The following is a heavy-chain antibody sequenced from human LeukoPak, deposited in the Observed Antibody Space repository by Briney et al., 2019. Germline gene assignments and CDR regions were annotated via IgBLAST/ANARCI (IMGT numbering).Heavy chain of an antibody. V-gene: IGHV4-59*01. J-gene: IGHJ4*02. Sequence: SETLSLTCTVSGGSISSYYWSWIRQPPGKGLEWIGYIYYSGSTNYNPSLKSRVTISVDTSKNQFSLKLSSVTAADTAVYYCARVSGYDWESFYDYWGQGTLVPVSS. D-gene: IGHD5-12*01. CDR3: ARVSGYDWESFYDY. CDR1: GGSISSYY. CDR2: IYYSGST.